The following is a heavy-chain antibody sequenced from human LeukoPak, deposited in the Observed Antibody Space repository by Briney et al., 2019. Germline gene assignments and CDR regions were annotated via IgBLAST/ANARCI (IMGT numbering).Heavy chain of an antibody. J-gene: IGHJ4*02. CDR1: GFTFSRYS. CDR3: ARDLTTVTTRG. V-gene: IGHV3-21*01. D-gene: IGHD4-17*01. CDR2: ISSSSTYI. Sequence: GGSLRLSCAASGFTFSRYSMNWVRQAPGKGLEWGSSISSSSTYIYYADSVKCRFTISRDNAKNSLYLQMNSLRAEDTAVYYCARDLTTVTTRGWGQGTLVTVSS.